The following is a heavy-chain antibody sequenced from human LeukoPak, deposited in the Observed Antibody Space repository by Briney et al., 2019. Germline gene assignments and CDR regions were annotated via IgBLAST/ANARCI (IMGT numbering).Heavy chain of an antibody. V-gene: IGHV4-59*08. D-gene: IGHD3-16*01. J-gene: IGHJ4*02. CDR3: ARHSAGPYFDY. CDR2: IYYSGST. CDR1: GGSISSYY. Sequence: SETLSLTCTVSGGSISSYYWSWIRQPPGKGLEWIEYIYYSGSTNYNPSLKSRVTISVDTSKNQFSLKLSSVTAADTAVYYCARHSAGPYFDYWGQGTLVTVSS.